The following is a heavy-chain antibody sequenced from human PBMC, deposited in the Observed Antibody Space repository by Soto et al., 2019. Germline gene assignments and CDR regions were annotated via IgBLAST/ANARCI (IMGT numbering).Heavy chain of an antibody. J-gene: IGHJ6*02. CDR1: GFTFSSYA. CDR3: AKDNGAITIFGGVIGGHYYYYGMDV. CDR2: ISGSGGST. Sequence: GGSLRLSCAASGFTFSSYAMSCVRQAPGKGLEWVSAISGSGGSTYYADSVKGRFTISRDNSKSTLYLQMNSLRAEDTAVYYCAKDNGAITIFGGVIGGHYYYYGMDVWGQGTTVTVSS. V-gene: IGHV3-23*01. D-gene: IGHD3-3*01.